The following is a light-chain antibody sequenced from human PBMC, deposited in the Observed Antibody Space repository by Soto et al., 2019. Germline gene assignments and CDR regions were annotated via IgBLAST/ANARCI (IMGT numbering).Light chain of an antibody. CDR1: SRDVGGYNY. CDR2: EVS. CDR3: SSYAGSNIL. J-gene: IGLJ1*01. Sequence: QSALTQPPSASGSPGQSVTLSCTGTSRDVGGYNYVSWYQQHPGKAPKLMIYEVSKRPSGVPDRFSGSKSGNTASLTVSGLQAEDEADYYCSSYAGSNILFGTGTKLTVL. V-gene: IGLV2-8*01.